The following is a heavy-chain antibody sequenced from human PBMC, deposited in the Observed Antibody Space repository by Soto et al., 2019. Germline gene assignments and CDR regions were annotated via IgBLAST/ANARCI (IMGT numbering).Heavy chain of an antibody. V-gene: IGHV3-74*01. CDR3: ARGGYGDYYYYHYYMDV. CDR1: GFTLSSYW. CDR2: INSDGSST. Sequence: GGSLRLSCAASGFTLSSYWMYWVRQAPGKGLMWVSRINSDGSSTSYADSVKGRFTISRDNAKNTLYLQMNSLRAEDTAVYYCARGGYGDYYYYHYYMDVWGKGITVTVSS. J-gene: IGHJ6*03. D-gene: IGHD4-17*01.